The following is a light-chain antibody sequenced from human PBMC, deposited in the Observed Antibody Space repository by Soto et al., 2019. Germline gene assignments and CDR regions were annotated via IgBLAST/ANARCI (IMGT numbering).Light chain of an antibody. CDR2: HVN. CDR3: SSYTISSTLG. CDR1: SSDVGDYNY. J-gene: IGLJ1*01. Sequence: QSVLTQPASVSGSPGQSITISCTGTSSDVGDYNYVSWYQQHPGKAPKLIIYHVNNRPSGVSIRFSGSKSGNTASLTISGLQAEDEADYYCSSYTISSTLGFGTGTQLTVL. V-gene: IGLV2-14*01.